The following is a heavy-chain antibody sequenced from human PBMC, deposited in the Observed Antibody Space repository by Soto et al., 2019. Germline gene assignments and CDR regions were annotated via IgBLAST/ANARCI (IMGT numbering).Heavy chain of an antibody. CDR1: GGSISSGGYY. CDR2: IYYSGST. Sequence: QVQLQESGPGLVKPSQTLSLTCTVSGGSISSGGYYWSWIRQHPGKGLEWIGYIYYSGSTYYNPSLKSRVTISVDTSKNQFSLKLSSVTAADTAVYYCARDGGYCSGGSCYGFDYWGQGTLVTVSS. J-gene: IGHJ4*02. V-gene: IGHV4-31*03. CDR3: ARDGGYCSGGSCYGFDY. D-gene: IGHD2-15*01.